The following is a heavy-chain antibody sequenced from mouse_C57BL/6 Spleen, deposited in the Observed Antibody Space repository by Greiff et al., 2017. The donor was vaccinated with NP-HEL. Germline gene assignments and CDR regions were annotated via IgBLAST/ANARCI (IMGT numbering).Heavy chain of an antibody. CDR1: GFNIKDYY. J-gene: IGHJ2*01. Sequence: EVQLQQSGAELVRPGASVKLSCTASGFNIKDYYMHWVKQRPEQGLEWIGRIDPEDGDTEYAPKFQGKATMTADTSSNTAYLQLSSLTAEDTAVYYCTAYYSNCFYYWGQGTTLTVSS. CDR2: IDPEDGDT. V-gene: IGHV14-1*01. D-gene: IGHD2-5*01. CDR3: TAYYSNCFYY.